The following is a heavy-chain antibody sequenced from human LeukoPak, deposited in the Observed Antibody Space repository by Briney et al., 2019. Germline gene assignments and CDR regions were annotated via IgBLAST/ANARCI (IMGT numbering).Heavy chain of an antibody. Sequence: GGSLRLSRAASGFTFSSYEMNWVRQAPGKGLEWVSYISSSGSTIYYADSVKGRFTISRDNAKNSLYLQMNSLRAEDTAVYYCAILTLAAAAPFDYWGQGTLVTVSS. CDR1: GFTFSSYE. D-gene: IGHD6-13*01. V-gene: IGHV3-48*03. CDR3: AILTLAAAAPFDY. J-gene: IGHJ4*02. CDR2: ISSSGSTI.